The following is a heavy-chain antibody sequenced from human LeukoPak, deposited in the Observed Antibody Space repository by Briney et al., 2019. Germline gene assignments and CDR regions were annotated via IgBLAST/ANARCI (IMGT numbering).Heavy chain of an antibody. Sequence: GGSLRLSCAASGFTFSSYSMNWVRQAPGKGLEWVSSISSSSSYIYYADSVKGRFTISRDNAKNSLYLQMNSLRAEDTAVYYCARDDHDYVWGSYRLMDVWGQGTTVTVSS. CDR3: ARDDHDYVWGSYRLMDV. J-gene: IGHJ6*02. CDR1: GFTFSSYS. CDR2: ISSSSSYI. V-gene: IGHV3-21*01. D-gene: IGHD3-16*02.